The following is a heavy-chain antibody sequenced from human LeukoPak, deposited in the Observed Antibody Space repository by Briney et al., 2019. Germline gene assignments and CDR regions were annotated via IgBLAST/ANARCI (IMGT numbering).Heavy chain of an antibody. CDR3: ARDSAVATYYGVDV. D-gene: IGHD6-19*01. Sequence: GGSLRLSCVGSGFTFRDYWMSWVRQAPGKGLEWVANIQSDGNEKNYVDSVQGRFTISRDNVKTSLNLQMNSLRADDTAVYYCARDSAVATYYGVDVWGRGITVTVSS. V-gene: IGHV3-7*01. CDR1: GFTFRDYW. CDR2: IQSDGNEK. J-gene: IGHJ6*02.